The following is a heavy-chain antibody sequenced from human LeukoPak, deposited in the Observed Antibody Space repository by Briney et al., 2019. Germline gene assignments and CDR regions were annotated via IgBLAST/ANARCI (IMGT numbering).Heavy chain of an antibody. CDR1: GGSISSSNYY. Sequence: PSETLSLTCTVSGGSISSSNYYWGWIRQPPGKGLEWIGSIYYSGSTYYSPSLKSRVTISVDTSKNQFSLKLSSVTAADTAVYYCARVGSIAARPEVPDYWGQGTLVTVSS. D-gene: IGHD6-6*01. V-gene: IGHV4-39*07. CDR2: IYYSGST. J-gene: IGHJ4*02. CDR3: ARVGSIAARPEVPDY.